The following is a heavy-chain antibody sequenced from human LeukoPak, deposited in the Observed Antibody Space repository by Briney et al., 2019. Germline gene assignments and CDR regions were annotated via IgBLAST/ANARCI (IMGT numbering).Heavy chain of an antibody. J-gene: IGHJ6*03. CDR2: ISSSSTYI. V-gene: IGHV3-21*01. Sequence: GGSLRLSCAASGFTFSSYAMSWVRQAPGKGLEWVSSISSSSTYIYYADSVKGRFTISRDNAKNSLHLQMNSLRAEDTAVYYCARGRSFDWLNPMDVWGKGTTVTISS. CDR3: ARGRSFDWLNPMDV. CDR1: GFTFSSYA. D-gene: IGHD3-9*01.